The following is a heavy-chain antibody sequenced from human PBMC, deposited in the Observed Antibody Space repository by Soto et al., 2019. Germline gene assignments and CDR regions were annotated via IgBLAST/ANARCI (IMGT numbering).Heavy chain of an antibody. D-gene: IGHD3-22*01. V-gene: IGHV4-59*01. Sequence: SETLSLTCTVSGGSISSYYWSWIRQPPGKGLEWIGYIYYSGSTNYNPSLKSRVTISVDTSKNQFSLKLSSVTAADTAVYYCARESYYDSSGSQASYGMDVWGQGTKVTVSS. J-gene: IGHJ6*02. CDR1: GGSISSYY. CDR3: ARESYYDSSGSQASYGMDV. CDR2: IYYSGST.